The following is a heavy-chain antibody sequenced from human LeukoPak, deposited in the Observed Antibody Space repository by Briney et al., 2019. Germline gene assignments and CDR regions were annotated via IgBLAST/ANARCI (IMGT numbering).Heavy chain of an antibody. CDR1: GYTFTGYY. CDR2: INPNSGGT. Sequence: ASVNVSCKASGYTFTGYYMHWVRQAPGQGLEWMGWINPNSGGTNYAQKFQGWVTMTRDTSISTAYMELSRLRSDDTAVYYCARDADWGSGAFDIWGQGTMVTVSS. J-gene: IGHJ3*02. V-gene: IGHV1-2*04. CDR3: ARDADWGSGAFDI. D-gene: IGHD7-27*01.